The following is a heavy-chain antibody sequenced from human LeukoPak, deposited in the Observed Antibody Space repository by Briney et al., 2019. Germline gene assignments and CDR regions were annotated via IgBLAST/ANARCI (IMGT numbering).Heavy chain of an antibody. V-gene: IGHV3-20*04. CDR3: ARVEEGIAVVRGSYPQGPFDY. CDR2: INWNGGST. CDR1: GFTFDDYG. Sequence: GGSLRLSCAASGFTFDDYGMSWVRQAPGKGLEWVSGINWNGGSTGYADSVKGRFTISRDNAKNSPYLQMNSLRAEDTALYYCARVEEGIAVVRGSYPQGPFDYWGQGTLVTVSS. J-gene: IGHJ4*02. D-gene: IGHD3-16*02.